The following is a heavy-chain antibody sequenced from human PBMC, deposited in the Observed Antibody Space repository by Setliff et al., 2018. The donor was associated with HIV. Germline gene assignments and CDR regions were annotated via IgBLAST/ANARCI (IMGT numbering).Heavy chain of an antibody. J-gene: IGHJ6*02. CDR2: IIPLFGTT. CDR1: GGTFSNYA. CDR3: ARGAIVPAAMVSRYNYYGMDV. Sequence: SVKVSCKASGGTFSNYAISWVRQAPGQGLEWMGRIIPLFGTTNYAQKFRGRVTIIADKSTSTAYMEVSSLRSDDTAVYYCARGAIVPAAMVSRYNYYGMDVWGQGTTVTVSS. D-gene: IGHD2-2*01. V-gene: IGHV1-69*06.